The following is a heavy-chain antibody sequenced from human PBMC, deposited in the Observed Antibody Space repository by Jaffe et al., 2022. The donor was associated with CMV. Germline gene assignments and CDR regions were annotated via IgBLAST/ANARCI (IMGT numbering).Heavy chain of an antibody. CDR2: IYYSGST. CDR3: ARGENGDYWYFDL. D-gene: IGHD4-17*01. J-gene: IGHJ2*01. V-gene: IGHV4-59*01. Sequence: QVQLQESGPGLVKPSETLSLTCTVSGGSISSYYWSWIRQPPGKGLEWIGYIYYSGSTNYNPSLKSRVTISVDTSKNQFSLKLSSVTAADTAVYYCARGENGDYWYFDLWGRGTLVTVSS. CDR1: GGSISSYY.